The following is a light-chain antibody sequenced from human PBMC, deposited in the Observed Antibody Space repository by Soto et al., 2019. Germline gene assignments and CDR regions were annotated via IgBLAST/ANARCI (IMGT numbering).Light chain of an antibody. CDR1: QSISSFY. V-gene: IGKV3-20*01. CDR2: GAS. Sequence: EIVLTQSPGTLSLSPGERATLSCRASQSISSFYLAWYQQKPGQAPRLLIYGASSRATGIPDRFGGSGSGTDFTLTISRLEPEDFAVYYCQHYGTSRWTFGQGTKVYIK. CDR3: QHYGTSRWT. J-gene: IGKJ1*01.